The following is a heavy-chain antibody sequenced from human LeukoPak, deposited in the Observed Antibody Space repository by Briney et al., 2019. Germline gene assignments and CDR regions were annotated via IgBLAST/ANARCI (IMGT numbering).Heavy chain of an antibody. Sequence: SETLSLTCTVSGGSISSYYWSWIRQPPGKGLEWIGYIYYSGSTNYNPSLKSRVTISVDTSKNQFSLKLGSVTAADTAVYYCARVGTMVRGVAYGMDVWGQGTTVTVSS. J-gene: IGHJ6*02. CDR3: ARVGTMVRGVAYGMDV. D-gene: IGHD3-10*01. V-gene: IGHV4-59*01. CDR2: IYYSGST. CDR1: GGSISSYY.